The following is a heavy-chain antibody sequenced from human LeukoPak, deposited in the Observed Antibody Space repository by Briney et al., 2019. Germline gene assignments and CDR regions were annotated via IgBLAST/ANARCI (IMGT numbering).Heavy chain of an antibody. CDR2: IYHSRST. D-gene: IGHD3-22*01. J-gene: IGHJ1*01. Sequence: SQTLSLTCAVSGGSISSGGYSWSWILQPPGKGLEWIGYIYHSRSTYYNPSLKSRVTISVDRSKNQFSLKLSSVTAADTAVYYCARSDSSGYHFQHWGQGTLVTVSS. CDR1: GGSISSGGYS. CDR3: ARSDSSGYHFQH. V-gene: IGHV4-30-2*01.